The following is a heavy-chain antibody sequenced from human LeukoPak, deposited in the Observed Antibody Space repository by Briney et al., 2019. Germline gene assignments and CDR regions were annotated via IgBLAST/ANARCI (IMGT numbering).Heavy chain of an antibody. CDR2: INSDGGST. V-gene: IGHV1-46*03. D-gene: IGHD3-22*01. Sequence: ASVKVSCKASGYTFTNYYVHWVRQAPGQGLEWMGIINSDGGSTSNAQKFQGRVTMTSDTSTSTVYMELSSLRSEDTAVYYCARGTYYHDSSDLDRWGQGTLVTVSS. CDR1: GYTFTNYY. CDR3: ARGTYYHDSSDLDR. J-gene: IGHJ5*02.